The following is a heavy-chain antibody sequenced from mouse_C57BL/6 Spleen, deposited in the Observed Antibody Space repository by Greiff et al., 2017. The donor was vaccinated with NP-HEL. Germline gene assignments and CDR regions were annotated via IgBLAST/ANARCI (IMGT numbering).Heavy chain of an antibody. CDR1: GYTFTDYY. Sequence: EVQLQQSGPELVKPGASVKISCKASGYTFTDYYMNWVKQSHGKSLEWIGDINPNNGGTSYNQKFKGKATLTVDKSSSTAYMELRSLTSEDSAVYYCAHWDYYGSSSYWYFDVWGTGTTVTVSS. D-gene: IGHD1-1*01. J-gene: IGHJ1*03. CDR2: INPNNGGT. CDR3: AHWDYYGSSSYWYFDV. V-gene: IGHV1-26*01.